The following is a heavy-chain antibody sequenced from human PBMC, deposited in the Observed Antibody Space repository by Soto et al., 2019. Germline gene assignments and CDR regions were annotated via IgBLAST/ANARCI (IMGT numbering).Heavy chain of an antibody. CDR2: IIPTFRTT. CDR3: AVGVVGPTRLWYKHDMDV. D-gene: IGHD1-26*01. J-gene: IGHJ6*02. V-gene: IGHV1-69*18. Sequence: QVQLVQSGAEVKKPGSSVKVSCKASGGTFSNYGISWVRQAPGQGLEWMGSIIPTFRTTTYAQKFQGRLTISADESTSTGYMDLSSRIFEDTAVYYCAVGVVGPTRLWYKHDMDVWGQGTTVTVSS. CDR1: GGTFSNYG.